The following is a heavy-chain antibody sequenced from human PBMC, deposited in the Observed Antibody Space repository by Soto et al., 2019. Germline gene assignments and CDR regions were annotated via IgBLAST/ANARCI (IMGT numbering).Heavy chain of an antibody. CDR3: ASGITIFGGLDV. CDR2: ISSSSSII. D-gene: IGHD3-3*01. Sequence: EMQLVEAGGGLVQHGGSLRLSCAASGFTFNSYTMNWVRRAPGKGLECVSYISSSSSIIDYADSVKGRFTISRDNAKNSVYLQMNSLRDEDTAVYYCASGITIFGGLDVWGQGTTGTVSS. V-gene: IGHV3-48*02. J-gene: IGHJ6*02. CDR1: GFTFNSYT.